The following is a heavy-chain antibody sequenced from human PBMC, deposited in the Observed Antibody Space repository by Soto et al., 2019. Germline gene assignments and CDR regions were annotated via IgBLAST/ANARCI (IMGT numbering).Heavy chain of an antibody. CDR2: IYHSGST. CDR3: PRVLHDSYGPIDY. J-gene: IGHJ4*02. D-gene: IGHD3-22*01. Sequence: SETLSLTCAVSGCSISSGGYSWSWIRQPPGKGLEWIGYIYHSGSTYYNVSLKSRVTISVDRSRNQFSLRLISVTAADPAVYYCPRVLHDSYGPIDYCGQGALVTVSS. CDR1: GCSISSGGYS. V-gene: IGHV4-30-2*01.